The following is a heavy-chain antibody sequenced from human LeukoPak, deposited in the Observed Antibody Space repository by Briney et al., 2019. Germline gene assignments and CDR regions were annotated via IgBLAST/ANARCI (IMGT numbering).Heavy chain of an antibody. J-gene: IGHJ6*02. CDR1: GYTFTSYG. Sequence: ASVKVSCKASGYTFTSYGISWVRQAPGQGLEWMGWINAGNGNTKYSQKFQGRVTITRDTSASTAYMELSSLRSEDTAVYYCARGDLLRYFDWLHYYGMDVWGQGTTVTVSS. CDR3: ARGDLLRYFDWLHYYGMDV. V-gene: IGHV1-3*01. CDR2: INAGNGNT. D-gene: IGHD3-9*01.